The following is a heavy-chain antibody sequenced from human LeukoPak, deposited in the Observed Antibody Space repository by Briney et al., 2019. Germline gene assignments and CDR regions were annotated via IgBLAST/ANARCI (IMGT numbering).Heavy chain of an antibody. D-gene: IGHD2-2*01. CDR3: ATSPRYCSSTSCKGQH. Sequence: ASVKVSCKVSGYTLTELSMHWVRQAPGKGLEWMGGFDPEDGETIYAQKFQGRVTMTEDTSTDTAYMELSSLRSEDTAVYYCATSPRYCSSTSCKGQHWGQGTLVTVSS. CDR1: GYTLTELS. J-gene: IGHJ1*01. V-gene: IGHV1-24*01. CDR2: FDPEDGET.